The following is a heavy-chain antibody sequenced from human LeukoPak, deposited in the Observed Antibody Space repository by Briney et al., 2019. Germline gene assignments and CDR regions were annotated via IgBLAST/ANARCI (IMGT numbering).Heavy chain of an antibody. V-gene: IGHV3-7*01. Sequence: GGSLRLSCAASGFTFSSYWMSWVRQAPGKGLEWVADIKQDGSEKYYVDSVKGRFTISRDTAKKSLHLQMNSLRAEDTAVYYCARDLTVGATFDYWGQGTLVTVSS. D-gene: IGHD1-26*01. CDR1: GFTFSSYW. CDR2: IKQDGSEK. CDR3: ARDLTVGATFDY. J-gene: IGHJ4*02.